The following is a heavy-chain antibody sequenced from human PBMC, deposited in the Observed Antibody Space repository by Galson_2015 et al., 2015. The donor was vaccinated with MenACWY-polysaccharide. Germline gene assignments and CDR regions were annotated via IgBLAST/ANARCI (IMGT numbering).Heavy chain of an antibody. CDR3: ARVDIVTTNYFDY. Sequence: SETLSLTCAVYGESFSGYYWSWLRQPPGRRLEWIGEINHRGSTNYNPSLKSRVTISVDTSKNQFSLKLNSMTAADTAIYYCARVDIVTTNYFDYWGQGILVTVSS. CDR1: GESFSGYY. V-gene: IGHV4-34*01. D-gene: IGHD5-12*01. CDR2: INHRGST. J-gene: IGHJ4*02.